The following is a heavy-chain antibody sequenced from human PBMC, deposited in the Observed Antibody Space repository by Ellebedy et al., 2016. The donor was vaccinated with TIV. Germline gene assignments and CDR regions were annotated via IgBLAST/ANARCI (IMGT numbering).Heavy chain of an antibody. CDR3: TGAKSGTFFWDY. D-gene: IGHD1-26*01. J-gene: IGHJ4*02. V-gene: IGHV3-11*06. CDR2: ISPSSSHT. Sequence: GGSLRLSCAASGFTFTDYYMSWVRQVPGKGPEWLSYISPSSSHTNYADSVKGRFTVSRDNVKNSVYLQMNSLRVEDTAVYYCTGAKSGTFFWDYWGQGTLVTVSS. CDR1: GFTFTDYY.